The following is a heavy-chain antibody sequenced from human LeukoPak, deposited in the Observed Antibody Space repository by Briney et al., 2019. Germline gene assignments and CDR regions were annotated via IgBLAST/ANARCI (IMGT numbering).Heavy chain of an antibody. V-gene: IGHV1-69*06. CDR3: ARGGRYFDWLWAFDI. Sequence: SVKVSCKISGGSLSIYTLSWVRQAPGQGLEWMGGIIPMFGTANYAQKFQGRVTITADKSTSTAYMELSSLRSEDTAVYYCARGGRYFDWLWAFDIWGQGTMVTVSS. CDR2: IIPMFGTA. CDR1: GGSLSIYT. D-gene: IGHD3-9*01. J-gene: IGHJ3*02.